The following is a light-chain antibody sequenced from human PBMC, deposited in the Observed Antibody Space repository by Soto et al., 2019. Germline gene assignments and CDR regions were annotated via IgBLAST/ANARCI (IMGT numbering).Light chain of an antibody. J-gene: IGLJ2*01. Sequence: QSALTQPASLSGSPGQSITISCTGTSSDIGAYDYVSWFQQHPGKAPKLMISEVNNRPSGVSHRFSGSKSGTTASLTISGLQAEDEADYYCSSYTRSFTVVFGGGTKLTVL. CDR1: SSDIGAYDY. CDR3: SSYTRSFTVV. CDR2: EVN. V-gene: IGLV2-14*01.